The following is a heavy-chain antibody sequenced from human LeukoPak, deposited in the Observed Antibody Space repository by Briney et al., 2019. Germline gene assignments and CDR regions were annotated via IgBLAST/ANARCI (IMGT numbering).Heavy chain of an antibody. J-gene: IGHJ4*02. CDR2: IRSKADSYTT. D-gene: IGHD6-13*01. CDR3: RAAADLNDY. V-gene: IGHV3-73*01. CDR1: GFTFSGSA. Sequence: GGPLKLSCAASGFTFSGSAMHWVRQASGKGLEWLGRIRSKADSYTTAYAASVKGRFIVSRDDSKNTAYLQMNSLKTEDTAVYYCRAAADLNDYWGQGTLVTVSS.